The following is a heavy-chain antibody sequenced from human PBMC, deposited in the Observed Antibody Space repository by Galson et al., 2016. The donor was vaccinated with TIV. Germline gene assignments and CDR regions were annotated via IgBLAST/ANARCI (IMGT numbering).Heavy chain of an antibody. J-gene: IGHJ4*02. Sequence: LRLSCAASGFTFSSHAMTWVRQAPGKGLEWVSAISGSGATTHYADSVKGRFTISRDNSKNILYVQMDSLRAEDTALYYCAKGGGYGDVYFDFWGQGTLVTVSS. CDR3: AKGGGYGDVYFDF. D-gene: IGHD4-17*01. CDR1: GFTFSSHA. CDR2: ISGSGATT. V-gene: IGHV3-23*01.